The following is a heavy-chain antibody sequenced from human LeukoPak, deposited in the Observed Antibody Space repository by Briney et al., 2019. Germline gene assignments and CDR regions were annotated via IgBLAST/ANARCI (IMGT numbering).Heavy chain of an antibody. CDR3: ARVAGGWLYYFDY. V-gene: IGHV1-2*02. Sequence: GASVKVSCKASGYTFTGYYMHWVRQAPGQGLEWVGWINPNSGGTNYAQKFQGRVTMTRDTSISTAYMELSRLRSDDTAVYYCARVAGGWLYYFDYWGQGTLVTVSS. CDR1: GYTFTGYY. CDR2: INPNSGGT. D-gene: IGHD6-19*01. J-gene: IGHJ4*02.